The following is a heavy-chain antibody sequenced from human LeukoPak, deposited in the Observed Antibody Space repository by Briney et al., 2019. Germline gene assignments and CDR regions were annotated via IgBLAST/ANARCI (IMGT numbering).Heavy chain of an antibody. V-gene: IGHV4-4*07. D-gene: IGHD2-15*01. CDR1: GGSISSYY. J-gene: IGHJ5*02. CDR3: ARAYCSGGSCYSSRGMFDP. CDR2: IYTSGST. Sequence: PSETLSLTCTVSGGSISSYYWSWIRQPAGKGLEWIGRIYTSGSTNYNPSLKSRVTILVDTSKNQFSLKLSSVTAADTAVYYCARAYCSGGSCYSSRGMFDPWGQGTLVTVSS.